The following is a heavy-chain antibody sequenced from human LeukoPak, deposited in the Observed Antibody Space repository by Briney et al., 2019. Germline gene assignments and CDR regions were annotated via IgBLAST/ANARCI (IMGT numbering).Heavy chain of an antibody. CDR3: ARASGVQLWYDF. V-gene: IGHV4-34*01. CDR2: INHSGST. D-gene: IGHD5-18*01. J-gene: IGHJ4*02. CDR1: GGSFSGYY. Sequence: SETLSLTCAVYGGSFSGYYWSWIRQPPEKGLEWIGEINHSGSTNYNPSLKSRVTISVDTSKNQFSLKLSSVTAADTAVYHCARASGVQLWYDFWGQGTLVTVSS.